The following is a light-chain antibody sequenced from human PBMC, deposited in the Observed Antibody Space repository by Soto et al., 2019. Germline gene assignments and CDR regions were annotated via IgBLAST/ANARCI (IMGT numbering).Light chain of an antibody. V-gene: IGLV1-40*01. J-gene: IGLJ1*01. CDR2: GNG. CDR3: QTYDSSLSGLFV. Sequence: QSVLTQPPSVSWAPGQRVTIPCTGSSSNIGAGYDVHWYQQLPGTAPKLLIFGNGNRPSGVPDRFSGSKSDTSASLAITGLQAEDEADYYCQTYDSSLSGLFVFGTGTKVTVL. CDR1: SSNIGAGYD.